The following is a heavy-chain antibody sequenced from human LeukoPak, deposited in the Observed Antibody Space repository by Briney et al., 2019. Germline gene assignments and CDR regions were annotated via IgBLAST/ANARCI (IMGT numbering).Heavy chain of an antibody. V-gene: IGHV1-3*01. CDR2: INAGNGNT. CDR3: ARRNSSGWYVFDY. D-gene: IGHD6-19*01. CDR1: GYTFTSYA. Sequence: RASVSVSCKASGYTFTSYAMHGVRQAPGQRREWMGWINAGNGNTTYSQKFKGRVTITRDTSASTAYMELSSLRTEDTAVLYCARRNSSGWYVFDYWGQGTLVTVSS. J-gene: IGHJ4*02.